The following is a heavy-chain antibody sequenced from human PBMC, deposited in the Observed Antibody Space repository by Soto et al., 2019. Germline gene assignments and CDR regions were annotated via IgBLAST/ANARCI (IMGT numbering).Heavy chain of an antibody. V-gene: IGHV3-7*01. CDR1: GFTFSSHW. D-gene: IGHD3-10*01. J-gene: IGHJ4*02. Sequence: EVQLVESGGGLVQPGGSLRLSCAASGFTFSSHWMSWVHQAPGKGLEWVANINQDGSEKHYVDSMKGRFTISRDNAKNALFLQMNTLRAEDTAVYYCARDHVVPEVSWDYWGQGILVTVSS. CDR3: ARDHVVPEVSWDY. CDR2: INQDGSEK.